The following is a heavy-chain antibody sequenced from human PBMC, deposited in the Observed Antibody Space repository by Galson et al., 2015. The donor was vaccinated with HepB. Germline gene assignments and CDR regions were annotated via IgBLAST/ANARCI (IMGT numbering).Heavy chain of an antibody. CDR2: ISHDGSNK. CDR1: GFTFSNHP. D-gene: IGHD2/OR15-2a*01. Sequence: SLRLSCAASGFTFSNHPIYWVRQAPGKGLEWVALISHDGSNKYFADSVKGRFTISRDNSKNSLYLQMNSLQPEDTAVYYCARGRGSNRYYYYGMGVWGQGTTVTVSS. CDR3: ARGRGSNRYYYYGMGV. J-gene: IGHJ6*02. V-gene: IGHV3-30-3*01.